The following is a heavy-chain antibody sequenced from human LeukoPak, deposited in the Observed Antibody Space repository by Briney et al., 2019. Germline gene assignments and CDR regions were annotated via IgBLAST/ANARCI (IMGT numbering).Heavy chain of an antibody. CDR2: IYYSGST. J-gene: IGHJ3*02. CDR3: ARGRFLDAFDI. CDR1: GGSISSYY. Sequence: PSETLSLTCTVSGGSISSYYWSWIRQPPGKGLEWIGYIYYSGSTKYEPSLKSRVTISVDTSKNQFSLKLSSVTAADTAVYYCARGRFLDAFDIWGQETMVTVSS. D-gene: IGHD3-3*01. V-gene: IGHV4-59*01.